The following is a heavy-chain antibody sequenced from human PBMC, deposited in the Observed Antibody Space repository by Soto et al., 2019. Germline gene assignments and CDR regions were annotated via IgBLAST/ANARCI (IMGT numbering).Heavy chain of an antibody. CDR1: GYTLTELS. J-gene: IGHJ6*03. D-gene: IGHD2-2*01. CDR2: FDPEDGET. Sequence: ASVKVSCKVSGYTLTELSMHWVRQAPGKGLEWMGGFDPEDGETIYAQKFQGRVTMTEDTSTDTAYMELSSLRSEDTAVYYCAKAFSNYYYYYMDVWGKGTTVTVSS. CDR3: AKAFSNYYYYYMDV. V-gene: IGHV1-24*01.